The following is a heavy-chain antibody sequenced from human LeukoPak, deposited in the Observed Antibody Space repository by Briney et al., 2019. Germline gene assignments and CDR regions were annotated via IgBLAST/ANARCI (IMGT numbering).Heavy chain of an antibody. Sequence: SCEASRVRKDSKARCWARHDNRQGLEWMGGIIPIFGTANYAQNFQGRVTITTDESTSTAYMELSSLRSEDTAVYYCARGGIAAATADYWGQGTLVTVSS. V-gene: IGHV1-69*05. CDR2: IIPIFGTA. CDR3: ARGGIAAATADY. J-gene: IGHJ4*02. CDR1: RVRKDSKA. D-gene: IGHD6-13*01.